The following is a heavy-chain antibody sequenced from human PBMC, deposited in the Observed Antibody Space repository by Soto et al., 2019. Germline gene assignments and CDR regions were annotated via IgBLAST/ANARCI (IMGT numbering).Heavy chain of an antibody. D-gene: IGHD6-19*01. J-gene: IGHJ5*02. V-gene: IGHV1-18*01. CDR1: GYTFTKYG. Sequence: ASVKVSCKASGYTFTKYGISWVRQAPGQGLEWMGWISGYNGNTNYAQKYQGRITITRDTSASTAYMELSSLRSEDTAVYYRARDRDDSSGWSGGLNWFDPWGQGTLVTVSS. CDR2: ISGYNGNT. CDR3: ARDRDDSSGWSGGLNWFDP.